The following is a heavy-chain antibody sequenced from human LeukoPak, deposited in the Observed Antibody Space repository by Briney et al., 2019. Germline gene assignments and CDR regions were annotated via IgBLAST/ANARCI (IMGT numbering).Heavy chain of an antibody. J-gene: IGHJ4*02. CDR3: AKGDALSYGGYFLDN. V-gene: IGHV3-30*18. CDR1: GFSFRRSG. D-gene: IGHD4-23*01. Sequence: GGSLRLSCAASGFSFRRSGMHWVRQAPGKGLEWVAVISSEGTTTYYAGSVRGRFTMSRDNSRNTLYLQMNSLRPEDTAVYYCAKGDALSYGGYFLDNWGQGTLVSVSS. CDR2: ISSEGTTT.